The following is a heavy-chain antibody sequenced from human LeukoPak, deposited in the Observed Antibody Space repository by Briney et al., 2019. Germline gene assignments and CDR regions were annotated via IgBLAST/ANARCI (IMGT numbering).Heavy chain of an antibody. CDR1: DGSISSYY. J-gene: IGHJ5*02. CDR3: ARNSAVATSRSWFDP. Sequence: SETLSLTCSVFDGSISSYYWSWIRQPPGKGLEWIGYAYYSGSTTYNPSLESRVTISVDTSKNQFSLKLTAVTAADTAVYYCARNSAVATSRSWFDPWGQGTLVTVSS. D-gene: IGHD6-19*01. CDR2: AYYSGST. V-gene: IGHV4-59*08.